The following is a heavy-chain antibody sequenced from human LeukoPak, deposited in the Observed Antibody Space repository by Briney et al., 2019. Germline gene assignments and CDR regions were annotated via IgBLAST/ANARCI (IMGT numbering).Heavy chain of an antibody. CDR3: ARGGSGYDYFDY. D-gene: IGHD5-12*01. Sequence: ASVKVSCKASGYTFTSYDINWVRQATGQGLEWMGWMNPNSGNTGYAQKFQGRVTTTRNTSISTAYMELSSLRSEDTAVYYCARGGSGYDYFDYWGQGTLVTVSS. CDR2: MNPNSGNT. CDR1: GYTFTSYD. J-gene: IGHJ4*02. V-gene: IGHV1-8*01.